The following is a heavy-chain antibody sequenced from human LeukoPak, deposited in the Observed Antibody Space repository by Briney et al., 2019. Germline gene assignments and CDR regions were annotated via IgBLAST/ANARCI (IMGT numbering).Heavy chain of an antibody. Sequence: PGRSLRLSRAVSGITLSNYGMSWVRQAPGKELEGVAGISGSGGGTNYADSVKGRLTISRDNSKNTLYLQMNRLRAEDTAVYFCAKRGVVIRVILVGFHKEAYYFDPWGQGAQVTVSS. D-gene: IGHD3-22*01. CDR2: ISGSGGGT. CDR3: AKRGVVIRVILVGFHKEAYYFDP. J-gene: IGHJ4*02. V-gene: IGHV3-23*01. CDR1: GITLSNYG.